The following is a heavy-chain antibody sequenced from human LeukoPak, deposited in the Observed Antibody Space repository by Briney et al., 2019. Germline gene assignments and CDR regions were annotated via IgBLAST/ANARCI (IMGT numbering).Heavy chain of an antibody. J-gene: IGHJ4*02. CDR1: GFTFSSYG. CDR2: ISYDGSNE. D-gene: IGHD6-13*01. Sequence: GGSLRLSCAASGFTFSSYGMHWVRQAPGKGLEWMAVISYDGSNEYYADSVKGRFTISRDNSKNTLYLQMNSLRAEDTAVYYCARDSHSSSWSPYYFDYWGQGTLVTVSS. V-gene: IGHV3-30*03. CDR3: ARDSHSSSWSPYYFDY.